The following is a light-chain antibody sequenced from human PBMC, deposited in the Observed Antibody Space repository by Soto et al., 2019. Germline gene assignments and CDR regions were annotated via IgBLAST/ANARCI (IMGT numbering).Light chain of an antibody. V-gene: IGKV3-20*01. CDR2: DAS. CDR3: QHYGNSLWT. CDR1: QTVRSMY. J-gene: IGKJ1*01. Sequence: EFVLTQSPGTLSLSPWERATLSCRASQTVRSMYLAWYQQKPGQAPRLLIYDASSRATDIPDRFSGSGSGTDFTLTISRLEPEDFAVYYCQHYGNSLWTFGQGTKWIS.